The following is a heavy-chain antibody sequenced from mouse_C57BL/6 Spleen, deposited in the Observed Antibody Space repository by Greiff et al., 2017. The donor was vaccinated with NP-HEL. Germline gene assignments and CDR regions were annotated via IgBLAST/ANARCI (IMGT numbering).Heavy chain of an antibody. CDR3: ARGVNWAFDY. CDR2: ISSGSSTI. Sequence: EVKLMESGGGLVKPGGSLKLSCAASGFTFSDYGMHWVRQAPEKGLEWVAYISSGSSTIYYADTVKGRFTISRDNAKNTLFLQMTSLRSEDTAMYYCARGVNWAFDYWGQGTTLTVSS. J-gene: IGHJ2*01. D-gene: IGHD4-1*02. V-gene: IGHV5-17*01. CDR1: GFTFSDYG.